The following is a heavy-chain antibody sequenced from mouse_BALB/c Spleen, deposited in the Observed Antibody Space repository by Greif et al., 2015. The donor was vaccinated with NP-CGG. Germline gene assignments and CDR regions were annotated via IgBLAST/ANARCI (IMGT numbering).Heavy chain of an antibody. J-gene: IGHJ4*01. D-gene: IGHD1-1*01. CDR2: IYPGDGDT. V-gene: IGHV1-82*01. CDR3: ALLTTYYYAMDS. Sequence: VQLQQSGPELVKPGASVKISCKASGYAFSSSWMNWVKQRPGPGLEWIGRIYPGDGDTNYNGKFKGKATLTADKSSSTAHMQLSSLTSVDSAVYFCALLTTYYYAMDSGGQGTSVTVSS. CDR1: GYAFSSSW.